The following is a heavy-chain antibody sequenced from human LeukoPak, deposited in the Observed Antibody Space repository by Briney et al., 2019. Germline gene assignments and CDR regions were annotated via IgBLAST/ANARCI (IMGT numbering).Heavy chain of an antibody. J-gene: IGHJ4*02. D-gene: IGHD3-3*01. CDR1: GFTFDDYA. CDR3: AKASSYDFWSGYYGNDY. Sequence: PGGSLRLSCAASGFTFDDYAMHWVRQAPGKGLEWVSGISYNSGSIRYADSVKGRFTISGDNAKNSLYLQTNSLRAEDTALYYCAKASSYDFWSGYYGNDYWGQGTLVTVSS. V-gene: IGHV3-9*01. CDR2: ISYNSGSI.